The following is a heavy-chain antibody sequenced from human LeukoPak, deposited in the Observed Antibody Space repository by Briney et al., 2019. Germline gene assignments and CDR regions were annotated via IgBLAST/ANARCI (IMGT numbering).Heavy chain of an antibody. CDR2: IIGSGAAT. J-gene: IGHJ4*02. CDR1: GFSFGNYA. D-gene: IGHD2-8*01. CDR3: AKMTGDCTNTIGSSFDY. Sequence: PGGSLRLSCAASGFSFGNYAMSWVRQAPGKGLEWVSRIIGSGAATYYADSVKGRFTISRDQSKNTLSLQMDSLRPEDTAVYYCAKMTGDCTNTIGSSFDYWGRGTLVTVSS. V-gene: IGHV3-23*01.